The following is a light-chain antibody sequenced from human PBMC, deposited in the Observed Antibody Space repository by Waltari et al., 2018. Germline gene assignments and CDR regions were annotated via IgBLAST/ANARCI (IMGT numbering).Light chain of an antibody. V-gene: IGKV1-39*01. CDR1: QSVGTY. Sequence: DIQMTQSPSSLSASVGDRVTITCRASQSVGTYLNWHQQEPGKAPKFLIFSASTLHSGVPSRFSGSGTGTDFSLTITSLQPEDFATYYCQQSHTIPWTFGQGTKVEI. CDR3: QQSHTIPWT. CDR2: SAS. J-gene: IGKJ1*01.